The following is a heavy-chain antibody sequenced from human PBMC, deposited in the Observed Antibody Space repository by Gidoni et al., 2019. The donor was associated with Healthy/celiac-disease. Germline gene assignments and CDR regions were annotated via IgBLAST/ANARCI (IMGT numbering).Heavy chain of an antibody. CDR3: ASGRPNSIGRLWAFDI. J-gene: IGHJ3*02. V-gene: IGHV1-69*01. Sequence: SCKASGGTFSSYAISWVRQAPGQGLEWMGGIIPIFGTANYAQKFQGRVTITADESTSTAYMELSSLRSEDTAVYYCASGRPNSIGRLWAFDIWGQGTMVTVSS. CDR1: GGTFSSYA. D-gene: IGHD6-19*01. CDR2: IIPIFGTA.